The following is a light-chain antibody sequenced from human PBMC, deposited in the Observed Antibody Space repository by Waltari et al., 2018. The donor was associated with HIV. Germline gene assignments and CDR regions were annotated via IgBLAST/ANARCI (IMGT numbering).Light chain of an antibody. J-gene: IGLJ3*02. CDR2: DVV. V-gene: IGLV2-14*03. CDR3: ASYTARSIPWV. CDR1: SSDIGVYNY. Sequence: QSALTQPASVSGSPGQSITISCTGTSSDIGVYNYFSWYQQHPGKPPKVLIYDVVNQAAGISDRFSGAKSGSTASLTISGLQEKYEADYYCASYTARSIPWVFRGGTKLTV.